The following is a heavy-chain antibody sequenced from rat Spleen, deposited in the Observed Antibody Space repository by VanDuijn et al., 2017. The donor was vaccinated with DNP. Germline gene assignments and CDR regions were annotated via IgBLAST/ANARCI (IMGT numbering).Heavy chain of an antibody. CDR2: ISTSGGST. CDR1: GFTFSYYW. J-gene: IGHJ3*01. V-gene: IGHV5S13*01. Sequence: EVQLVESGGDLVQPGRSLKLSCVASGFTFSYYWMAWVRQAPTKGLEWVASISTSGGSTYYRDSVQGRFTISRDNAKDTLYLQMDSLRSEDTATYYCATRDYYTGPYNSFAHWGQGTLVTVSS. D-gene: IGHD1-6*01. CDR3: ATRDYYTGPYNSFAH.